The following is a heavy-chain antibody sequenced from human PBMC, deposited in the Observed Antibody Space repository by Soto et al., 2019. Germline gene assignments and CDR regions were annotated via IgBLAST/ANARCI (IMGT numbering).Heavy chain of an antibody. V-gene: IGHV3-48*01. CDR3: ARGNIAAAGRDY. J-gene: IGHJ4*02. CDR1: GLGFTTYS. D-gene: IGHD6-13*01. Sequence: GGSLRLSCSASGLGFTTYSMSWVRQPPGKGLEWVSCITTINNIYYADSVKGRFTISRDNAKKSLYLQMHSLRAEDTAVYYCARGNIAAAGRDYWGQGTLVTVSS. CDR2: ITTINNI.